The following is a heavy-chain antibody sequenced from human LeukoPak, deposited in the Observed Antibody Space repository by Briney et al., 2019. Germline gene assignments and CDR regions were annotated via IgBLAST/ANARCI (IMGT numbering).Heavy chain of an antibody. CDR2: ISYDGSNK. D-gene: IGHD1-26*01. CDR3: TKGGHHSGSYLQAGIAGGY. V-gene: IGHV3-30*18. CDR1: GFTFSSYA. Sequence: PGRSLRLSCAASGFTFSSYAMHWVRQAPGKGLEWVAVISYDGSNKYYADSVKGRFTISRDNSKNTLYLQMNSLRTEDTAVYYCTKGGHHSGSYLQAGIAGGYWGQGTLVTVSS. J-gene: IGHJ4*02.